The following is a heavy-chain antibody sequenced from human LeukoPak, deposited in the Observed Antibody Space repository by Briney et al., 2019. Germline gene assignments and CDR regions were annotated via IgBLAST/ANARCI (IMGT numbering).Heavy chain of an antibody. CDR1: GGSISSGGYY. Sequence: SETLSLTCTVSGGSISSGGYYWSWIRQHPGKGLEWIGYIYYSGSTYYNPSLKSRVTISVDTSKNQFSLKLSSVTAADTAVYYCANRYCSGGSCYYDFDYWGQGTLVTVSS. J-gene: IGHJ4*02. CDR3: ANRYCSGGSCYYDFDY. CDR2: IYYSGST. D-gene: IGHD2-15*01. V-gene: IGHV4-31*03.